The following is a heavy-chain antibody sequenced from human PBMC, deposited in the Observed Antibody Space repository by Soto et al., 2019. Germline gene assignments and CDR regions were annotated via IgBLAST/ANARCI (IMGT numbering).Heavy chain of an antibody. D-gene: IGHD6-19*01. CDR1: GFGFSTYS. Sequence: EGQLVESGGNLVRPGGSLRLSCEASGFGFSTYSMNWVRQAPGKGLEWISYISSTSGTIYYADSVKGRFTIFRDNAKNALFLQMHGLRDDDTAVYYCVNQKLSFSVAGTLYGLGVWGQGNTVTVSS. J-gene: IGHJ6*01. V-gene: IGHV3-48*02. CDR3: VNQKLSFSVAGTLYGLGV. CDR2: ISSTSGTI.